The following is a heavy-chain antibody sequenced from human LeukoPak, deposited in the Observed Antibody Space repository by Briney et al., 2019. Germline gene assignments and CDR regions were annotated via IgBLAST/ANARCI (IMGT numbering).Heavy chain of an antibody. Sequence: PGGSLRLSCAAPGFIFNKAWMNWVRPAPGKGPEWVGRIKSNNDGGTTDYASPVEGRFIISRDDSKNTIYLQMNRLIIDDTAIYYCTPVMVEDRGFWGQGTLVTVSS. V-gene: IGHV3-15*01. CDR1: GFIFNKAW. CDR3: TPVMVEDRGF. J-gene: IGHJ4*02. CDR2: IKSNNDGGTT. D-gene: IGHD2-21*01.